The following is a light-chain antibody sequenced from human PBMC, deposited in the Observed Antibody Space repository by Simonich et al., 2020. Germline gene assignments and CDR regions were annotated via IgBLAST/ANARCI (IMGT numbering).Light chain of an antibody. CDR2: DVS. Sequence: QSALTQPASVYGSPGQSITISCTGPSSDVGGYNYVSGYQQHPGKAPKLMIYDVSKRPYGVSNRFSGSKSGNTASLTISGLQAEDEADYYCSSYTSSSTLVFGGGTKLTVL. V-gene: IGLV2-14*01. CDR3: SSYTSSSTLV. CDR1: SSDVGGYNY. J-gene: IGLJ3*02.